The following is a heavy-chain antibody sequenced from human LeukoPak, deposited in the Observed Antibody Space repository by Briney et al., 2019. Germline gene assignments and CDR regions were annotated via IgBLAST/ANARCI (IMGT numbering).Heavy chain of an antibody. Sequence: GGSLRLSCAASGFIVSGDFMSWVRQAPGKGLEWVSVIYSDGSTYYADSVKGRFTISRDNSKNTLDLQMTGLRAEDTAVYYCARERGKGRDSPWFDYWGQGTLVTVSS. CDR2: IYSDGST. J-gene: IGHJ4*02. CDR3: ARERGKGRDSPWFDY. CDR1: GFIVSGDF. V-gene: IGHV3-53*01. D-gene: IGHD2-15*01.